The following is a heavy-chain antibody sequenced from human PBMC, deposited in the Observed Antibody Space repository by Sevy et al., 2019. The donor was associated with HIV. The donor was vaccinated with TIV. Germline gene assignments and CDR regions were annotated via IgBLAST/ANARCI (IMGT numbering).Heavy chain of an antibody. Sequence: ASVKVSCKATEYTFIDYYIHWVRQAPGQGLEWMGWINPKRGGANYAQSFQGRVTMTRDTSLNTIYMQLTSLRGDDTAVYYCAREEIGYGMDVWGQGTAVTDSS. V-gene: IGHV1-2*02. J-gene: IGHJ6*02. CDR3: AREEIGYGMDV. CDR2: INPKRGGA. CDR1: EYTFIDYY.